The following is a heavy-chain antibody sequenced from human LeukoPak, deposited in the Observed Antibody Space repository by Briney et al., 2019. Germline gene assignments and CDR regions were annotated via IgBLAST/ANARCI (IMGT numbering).Heavy chain of an antibody. CDR3: ARLTFSSTSWADY. V-gene: IGHV4-59*08. Sequence: PSETLSLTCAVYGGSFSGYYWSWIRQPPGKGLEWIGYIYYSGSTNYNPSLKSRVTISVDTSKNQFSLKLSSVTAADTAVYYCARLTFSSTSWADYWGQGTLVTVSS. J-gene: IGHJ4*02. D-gene: IGHD2-2*01. CDR2: IYYSGST. CDR1: GGSFSGYY.